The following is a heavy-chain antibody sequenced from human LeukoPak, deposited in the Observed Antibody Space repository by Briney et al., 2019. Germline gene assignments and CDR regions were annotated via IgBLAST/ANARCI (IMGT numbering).Heavy chain of an antibody. CDR2: ISWNSGSI. J-gene: IGHJ4*02. CDR3: AKHYWGY. CDR1: GFTFDDYA. V-gene: IGHV3-9*01. Sequence: GGSLRLSCAASGFTFDDYAMHWVRQAPGKGLEWVSGISWNSGSIGYADSVKGRFTISRDNSKNTLYLQMNSLRAEDTAAYYCAKHYWGYWGQGTLVTVSS.